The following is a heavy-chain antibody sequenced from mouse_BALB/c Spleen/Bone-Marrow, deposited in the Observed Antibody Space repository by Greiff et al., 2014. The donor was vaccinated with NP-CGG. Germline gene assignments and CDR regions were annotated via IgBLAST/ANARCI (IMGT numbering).Heavy chain of an antibody. CDR1: GFNIKDTY. CDR3: SSYAMDY. CDR2: IDPANGNT. V-gene: IGHV14-3*02. J-gene: IGHJ4*01. Sequence: QVQQSGAELVKPGASVKLSCTASGFNIKDTYMHWVKQRPEQGLEWIGRIDPANGNTKYDPKFQGKATITADTSSNTAYLQLSSLTSEDTAVYYGSSYAMDYWGQGTSVTVSS.